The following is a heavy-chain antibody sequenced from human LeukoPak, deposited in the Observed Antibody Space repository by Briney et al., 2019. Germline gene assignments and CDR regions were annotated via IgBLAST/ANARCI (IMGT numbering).Heavy chain of an antibody. Sequence: GGSLRLSCAASGFTFSTYWMSWVRQAPGKGLEWVANLKQDGSEKYYVDSVKGRFTISRDNANNSLYLQMNSLRAEDTAVYYCAKLVGANAFDIWGQGTMVTVSS. D-gene: IGHD1-26*01. V-gene: IGHV3-7*05. CDR1: GFTFSTYW. CDR3: AKLVGANAFDI. J-gene: IGHJ3*02. CDR2: LKQDGSEK.